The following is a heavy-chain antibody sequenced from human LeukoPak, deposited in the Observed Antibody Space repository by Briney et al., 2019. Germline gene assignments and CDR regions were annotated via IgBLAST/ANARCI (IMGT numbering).Heavy chain of an antibody. J-gene: IGHJ5*02. CDR1: GFSFSNYG. D-gene: IGHD2-8*01. CDR2: IIGSGAMT. CDR3: AKGKHVRLFDP. V-gene: IGHV3-23*01. Sequence: PGESLRLSCAACGFSFSNYGMNWVRQAPGKGLEWVSGIIGSGAMTYYADSVKGRFTISRDNSKNTLYLQMNSLRAEDTAVYYCAKGKHVRLFDPWGQGTLVTVSS.